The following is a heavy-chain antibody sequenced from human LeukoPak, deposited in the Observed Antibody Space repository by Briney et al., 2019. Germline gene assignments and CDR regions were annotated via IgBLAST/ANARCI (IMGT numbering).Heavy chain of an antibody. CDR2: INPNSGGT. J-gene: IGHJ4*02. V-gene: IGHV1-2*02. CDR1: GYTFTGYY. D-gene: IGHD6-13*01. CDR3: ARGRAIAAAGARLFDY. Sequence: ASVKVSCKASGYTFTGYYMHWVRQAPGQGVEWMGWINPNSGGTSYAQKFQGRVTMTRDTSISTAYMELSRLRSDDTAVYYCARGRAIAAAGARLFDYWGQGTLVTVSS.